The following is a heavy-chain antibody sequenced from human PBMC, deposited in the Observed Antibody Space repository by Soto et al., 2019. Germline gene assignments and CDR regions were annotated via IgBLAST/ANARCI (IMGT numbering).Heavy chain of an antibody. CDR3: ARRSLAYCRGRSGTHLDD. V-gene: IGHV3-33*01. Sequence: GGSLRLSCAASGFTFSSYGMHWVRQAPGKGLEWVAVIWYDGSNKYYADSVKGRFTISRDNSKNTLYLQMNSLRAEDTAVYYFARRSLAYCRGRSGTHLDDGAEGILVTVSS. CDR2: IWYDGSNK. D-gene: IGHD2-21*01. J-gene: IGHJ4*02. CDR1: GFTFSSYG.